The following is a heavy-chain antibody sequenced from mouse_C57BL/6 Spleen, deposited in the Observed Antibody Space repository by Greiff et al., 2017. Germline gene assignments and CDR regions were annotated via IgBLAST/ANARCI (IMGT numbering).Heavy chain of an antibody. CDR2: IDPSDSET. V-gene: IGHV1-52*01. J-gene: IGHJ1*03. Sequence: QVQLQQPGAELVRPGSSVKLSCKASGYTFTSYWMHWVKQRPIQGLEWIGNIDPSDSETHYNQKFKDKATLTVDKSSSTAYMQLSSLTSEDSAVYYCARRYKGSNYWYFDVWGTGTTVTVSS. CDR1: GYTFTSYW. CDR3: ARRYKGSNYWYFDV. D-gene: IGHD1-3*01.